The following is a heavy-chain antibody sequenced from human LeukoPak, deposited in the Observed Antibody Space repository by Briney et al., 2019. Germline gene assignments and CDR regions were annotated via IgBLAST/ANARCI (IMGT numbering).Heavy chain of an antibody. V-gene: IGHV3-11*01. Sequence: GGSLRLSGAASGFTYSDYYMSWIRQAPGKGLEWVSYISSSGSTIYYADSVKGRFTISRDNAKNSLYLQMNSLRAEDTAVYYCARDRHYYDSSGYYAMDYWGQGTLVTVSS. CDR3: ARDRHYYDSSGYYAMDY. CDR2: ISSSGSTI. D-gene: IGHD3-22*01. J-gene: IGHJ4*02. CDR1: GFTYSDYY.